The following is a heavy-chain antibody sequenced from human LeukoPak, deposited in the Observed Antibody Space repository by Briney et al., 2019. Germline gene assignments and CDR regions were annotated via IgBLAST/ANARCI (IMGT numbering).Heavy chain of an antibody. J-gene: IGHJ6*02. V-gene: IGHV3-23*01. D-gene: IGHD4-17*01. CDR1: GFTFSNYA. CDR3: AKMGMTTVTGPHYYYGMDV. CDR2: VSGSGGST. Sequence: GGSLRLSCAASGFTFSNYAMTWVRQAPGKGLEWVSAVSGSGGSTYYADSVKGRFTISRDNSKNTLYLQMNSLRAEDTAVYYCAKMGMTTVTGPHYYYGMDVWGQGTTVTVSS.